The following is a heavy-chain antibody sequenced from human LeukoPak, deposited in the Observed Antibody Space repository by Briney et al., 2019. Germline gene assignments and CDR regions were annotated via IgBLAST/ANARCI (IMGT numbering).Heavy chain of an antibody. D-gene: IGHD3-10*01. V-gene: IGHV3-21*01. J-gene: IGHJ4*02. CDR2: IDTTGYT. Sequence: PGGSLRLSCTASGFIFSSYGMNWVRQAPGKGLEWVAFIDTTGYTYHADSVKGRFTISRDNAKISLYLQMNSLRDEDTAVYYCVTEGRGVHFDSWGQGALVTVSS. CDR1: GFIFSSYG. CDR3: VTEGRGVHFDS.